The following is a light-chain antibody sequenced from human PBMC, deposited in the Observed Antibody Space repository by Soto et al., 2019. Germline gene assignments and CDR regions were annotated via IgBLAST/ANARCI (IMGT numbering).Light chain of an antibody. CDR3: QSYDSSLSGSKVV. Sequence: QSVLTQPPSVSGAPGQRVTISCTGSSSNIGAGYDVHWYQQLPGTAPKLVIYGNRNRPSGVPDRFSGPKSGTSASLAITGLQAEDEADYYCQSYDSSLSGSKVVFGGGTKLTVL. V-gene: IGLV1-40*01. CDR2: GNR. CDR1: SSNIGAGYD. J-gene: IGLJ2*01.